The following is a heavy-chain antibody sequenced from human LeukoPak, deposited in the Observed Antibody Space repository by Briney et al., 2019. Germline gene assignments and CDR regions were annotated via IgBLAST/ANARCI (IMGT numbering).Heavy chain of an antibody. CDR3: ARPSGGEWELLGNY. V-gene: IGHV1-2*02. D-gene: IGHD1-26*01. J-gene: IGHJ4*02. CDR2: INPNSGGT. CDR1: GYTFTGYY. Sequence: ASVKVSCKASGYTFTGYYMHWVRQAPGQGLEWMGWINPNSGGTNYAQKFQGRVTMTRDTSISTAYMELSRLRSDDTAVYYCARPSGGEWELLGNYWGQGTLVTVSS.